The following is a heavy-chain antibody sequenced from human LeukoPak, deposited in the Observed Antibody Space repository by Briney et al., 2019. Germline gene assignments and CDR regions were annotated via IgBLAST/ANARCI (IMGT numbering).Heavy chain of an antibody. D-gene: IGHD4-23*01. CDR1: GFTFGDYA. J-gene: IGHJ4*02. CDR2: IKSEAYGGTI. V-gene: IGHV3-49*04. Sequence: GGSLRLSCTASGFTFGDYAMTWVRQAPGKGLEWVGFIKSEAYGGTIEYAASLKGRFTISRDDSKSIAYLQMNSLKTEDTAVYYCIKSRGGRGYYFEYWGQGTLVTVSS. CDR3: IKSRGGRGYYFEY.